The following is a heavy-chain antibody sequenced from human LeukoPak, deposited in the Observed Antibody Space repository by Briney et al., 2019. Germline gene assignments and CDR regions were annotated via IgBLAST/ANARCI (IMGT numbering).Heavy chain of an antibody. Sequence: SETLSLTCTVSGGSVSSGSYYWSWIRQPPGKGLEWIGYIYYGGSTNYNPSLKSRVTISVDTSKNQFSLKLTSVTAADTAVYYCARDRACSNGICSYFDYWGQGTVVAVSS. V-gene: IGHV4-61*01. CDR1: GGSVSSGSYY. D-gene: IGHD2-8*01. CDR2: IYYGGST. J-gene: IGHJ4*02. CDR3: ARDRACSNGICSYFDY.